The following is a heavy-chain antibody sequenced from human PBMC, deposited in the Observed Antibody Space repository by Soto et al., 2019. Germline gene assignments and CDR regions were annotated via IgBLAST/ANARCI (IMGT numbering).Heavy chain of an antibody. Sequence: QLQLQESGPGLVKPSETLSLTCTVSGGSISSSSYYWGWIRQPPGKGLEWIGSIYYSGSTFYSPSLRSRVTISVDTSKNQFSLRVSSVTAADTAVYYCAREYSSAPGYWGQGTLVTVSS. CDR1: GGSISSSSYY. CDR2: IYYSGST. J-gene: IGHJ4*02. D-gene: IGHD6-25*01. V-gene: IGHV4-39*02. CDR3: AREYSSAPGY.